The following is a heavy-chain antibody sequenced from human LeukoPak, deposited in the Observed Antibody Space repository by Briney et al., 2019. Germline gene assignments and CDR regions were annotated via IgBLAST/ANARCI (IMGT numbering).Heavy chain of an antibody. CDR2: IYYSGST. Sequence: SETLSLTCTVSGGSISSYYWSWIRQPPGKGLEWIGYIYYSGSTNYNPSLKSRVTISVDTSKNQFSLKLSSVTAADTAVYYCARDRPGSDSSGYYYWDAFDIWGQGTMVTVSS. CDR1: GGSISSYY. J-gene: IGHJ3*02. V-gene: IGHV4-59*01. D-gene: IGHD3-22*01. CDR3: ARDRPGSDSSGYYYWDAFDI.